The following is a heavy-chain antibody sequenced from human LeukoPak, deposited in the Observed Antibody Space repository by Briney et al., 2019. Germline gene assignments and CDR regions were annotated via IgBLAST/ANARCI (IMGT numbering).Heavy chain of an antibody. CDR3: ARRRKDLNWFDP. CDR2: INYSGRT. J-gene: IGHJ5*02. V-gene: IGHV4-39*01. Sequence: SETLSLTGIVSGDSISSSDYYWGWIRQPPGEGLEWIALINYSGRTFYNPSLRSRVTISVDMSRNQFSLRLTSVTATDTAVYYCARRRKDLNWFDPWGQGTLVIVSS. CDR1: GDSISSSDYY.